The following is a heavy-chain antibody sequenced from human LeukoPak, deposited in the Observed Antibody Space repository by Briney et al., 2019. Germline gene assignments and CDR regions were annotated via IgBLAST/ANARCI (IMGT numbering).Heavy chain of an antibody. J-gene: IGHJ4*02. D-gene: IGHD6-19*01. Sequence: GSLRLSCAASGFTFSNYGMHWVRQAPGKGLEWVALIWFDGRNKFHADSVKGRFTISRDNSKNTLSLQMNSLRAEDTAVYYCAREWGPIAVSGGPGYWGQGALVTVSS. CDR3: AREWGPIAVSGGPGY. CDR1: GFTFSNYG. V-gene: IGHV3-33*01. CDR2: IWFDGRNK.